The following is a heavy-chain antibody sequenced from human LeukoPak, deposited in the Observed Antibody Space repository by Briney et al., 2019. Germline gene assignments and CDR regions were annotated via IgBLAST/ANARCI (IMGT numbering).Heavy chain of an antibody. CDR3: AKKGYYASGSYFDY. CDR2: IRYDGSNK. J-gene: IGHJ4*02. D-gene: IGHD3-10*01. CDR1: GFTFSSYG. V-gene: IGHV3-30*02. Sequence: GGSLRLSCAASGFTFSSYGMHWVRQAPGKGLEWVAFIRYDGSNKYYVDSVKGRFTISRDNSKNTLYLHMNSLRAEDTAMYYCAKKGYYASGSYFDYWGQGTLVTVSS.